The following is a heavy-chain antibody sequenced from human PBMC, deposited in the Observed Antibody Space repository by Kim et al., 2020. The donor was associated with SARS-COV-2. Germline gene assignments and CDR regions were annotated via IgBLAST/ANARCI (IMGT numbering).Heavy chain of an antibody. CDR3: AKDGSEYSSSYDYGMDV. V-gene: IGHV3-23*01. D-gene: IGHD6-6*01. J-gene: IGHJ6*02. Sequence: KGRFTISRDNTKSTLYLQMNSLRAEDTAVYYCAKDGSEYSSSYDYGMDVWGQGTTVTVSS.